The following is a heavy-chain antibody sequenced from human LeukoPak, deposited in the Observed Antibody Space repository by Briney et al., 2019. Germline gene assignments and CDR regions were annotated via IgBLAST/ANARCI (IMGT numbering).Heavy chain of an antibody. Sequence: SETLSLTCTVSGGSISSYYWSWIRLPPGKGLEWIGYISYSGSTNYNPSLKSRVTISVDTSKNQFSLKLSSVTAADTAVYYCARGAAAGHFDYWGQGTLVTVSS. CDR3: ARGAAAGHFDY. J-gene: IGHJ4*02. CDR1: GGSISSYY. V-gene: IGHV4-59*01. CDR2: ISYSGST. D-gene: IGHD6-13*01.